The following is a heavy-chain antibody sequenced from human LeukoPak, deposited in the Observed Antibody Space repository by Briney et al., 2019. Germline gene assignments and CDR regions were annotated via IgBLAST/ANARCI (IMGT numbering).Heavy chain of an antibody. Sequence: PGGSLRLSCAASAFSLNAYNMNWVRQAPGKGLEWVSSISYTGTYIYYADSVKGRFTISRDNSKNTLYLQMNSLRAEDTAIYYCVRDRGTYRPIDYWGQGTLVTVSS. J-gene: IGHJ4*02. V-gene: IGHV3-21*04. CDR3: VRDRGTYRPIDY. CDR2: ISYTGTYI. CDR1: AFSLNAYN. D-gene: IGHD1-26*01.